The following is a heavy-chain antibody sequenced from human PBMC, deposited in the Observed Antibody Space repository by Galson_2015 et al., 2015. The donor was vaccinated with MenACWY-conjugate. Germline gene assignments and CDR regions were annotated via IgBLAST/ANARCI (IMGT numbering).Heavy chain of an antibody. CDR1: GDSVTRGTYY. CDR2: RSHGVSA. Sequence: SETLSLTCTVSGDSVTRGTYYWSWLRQSSGKGLEWTGYRSHGVSANFNPSLRSRVTISIETPKNRVAVTMASVTAAETAMYYCAREPTYAGSFGWFDPWGPGTLVTVSS. V-gene: IGHV4-61*01. CDR3: AREPTYAGSFGWFDP. J-gene: IGHJ5*02. D-gene: IGHD3-10*01.